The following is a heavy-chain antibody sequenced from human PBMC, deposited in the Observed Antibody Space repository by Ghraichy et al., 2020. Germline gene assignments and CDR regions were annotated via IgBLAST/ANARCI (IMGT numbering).Heavy chain of an antibody. CDR3: ASPAPRATGHYFDY. CDR2: INHSGST. CDR1: GGSFSGYY. J-gene: IGHJ4*02. Sequence: SETLSLTCAVYGGSFSGYYWSWIRQPPGKGLEWIGEINHSGSTNYNPSLKSRVTISVDTSKNQFSLKLSSVTAADTAVYYCASPAPRATGHYFDYWGQGTLVTVSS. V-gene: IGHV4-34*01. D-gene: IGHD1-26*01.